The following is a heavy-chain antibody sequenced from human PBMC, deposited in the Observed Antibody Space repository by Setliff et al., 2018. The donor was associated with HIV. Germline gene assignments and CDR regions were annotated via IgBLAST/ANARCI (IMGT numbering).Heavy chain of an antibody. J-gene: IGHJ5*02. V-gene: IGHV5-51*01. CDR1: GFSFTSYW. CDR3: ARLSVITNWFDP. Sequence: LKISCQGSGFSFTSYWIAWVRQMPGKGLEWMGIIYPGDSDTKYSPSFQGQITISADKSINTAYLQWTSLKPSDTAMYYCARLSVITNWFDPWGQGTLVTVSS. CDR2: IYPGDSDT. D-gene: IGHD3-16*01.